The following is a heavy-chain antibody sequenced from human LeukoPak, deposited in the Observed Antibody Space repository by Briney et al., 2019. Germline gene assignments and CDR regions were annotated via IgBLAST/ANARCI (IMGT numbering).Heavy chain of an antibody. CDR1: GYTFTSYY. V-gene: IGHV1-46*01. Sequence: ASVKVSCKASGYTFTSYYMHWVRQAPGQGLEWMGIINPSGGSTSYAQKFQGRVTMTRDTSTSTVYMELSSLRSEDTAVYYCARVARTTYYDILTAEIYYYYGMDVRGQGTTVTVSS. D-gene: IGHD3-9*01. CDR3: ARVARTTYYDILTAEIYYYYGMDV. CDR2: INPSGGST. J-gene: IGHJ6*02.